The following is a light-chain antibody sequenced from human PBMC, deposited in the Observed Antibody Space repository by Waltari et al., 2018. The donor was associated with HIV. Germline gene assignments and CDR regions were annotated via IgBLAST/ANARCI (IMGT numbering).Light chain of an antibody. CDR3: NSYAGNNKGV. CDR2: DVT. J-gene: IGLJ1*01. Sequence: QSALTQPPSASGSPGQSVTISCTGTSSDVGGYNYVSWYQQHPGKAPKLLIYDVTKRPAGLPDRFSGSKSGNMASLTVSGLQAEDEADYYCNSYAGNNKGVFGTGTKVTVL. CDR1: SSDVGGYNY. V-gene: IGLV2-8*01.